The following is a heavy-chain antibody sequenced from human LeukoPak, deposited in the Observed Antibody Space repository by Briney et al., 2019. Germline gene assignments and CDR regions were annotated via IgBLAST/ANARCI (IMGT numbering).Heavy chain of an antibody. D-gene: IGHD1-26*01. J-gene: IGHJ4*02. CDR3: ARDGFKTLERALDY. V-gene: IGHV3-30*04. Sequence: GGSLRLSCAASGFTFSSYAMHWVRQAPGKGLEWVAVILYDGSNKYYADSVKGRFTISRDNSKNTLYLQMNSLRAEDTAVYYCARDGFKTLERALDYWGQGTLVTVSS. CDR1: GFTFSSYA. CDR2: ILYDGSNK.